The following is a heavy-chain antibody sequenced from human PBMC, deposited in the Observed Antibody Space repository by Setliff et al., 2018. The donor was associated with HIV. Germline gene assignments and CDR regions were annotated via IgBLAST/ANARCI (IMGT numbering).Heavy chain of an antibody. CDR2: ISGSNGNT. CDR3: ANSVTDASYWYFIH. CDR1: GYIFSTFG. D-gene: IGHD4-17*01. V-gene: IGHV1-18*01. Sequence: ASVKVSCKASGYIFSTFGITWVRQAPGQGPEWMGWISGSNGNTDYAQKFQGRVTFSRDTSASTAYMELSSLRSEDTAVYYCANSVTDASYWYFIHWGRGSPVTVSS. J-gene: IGHJ2*01.